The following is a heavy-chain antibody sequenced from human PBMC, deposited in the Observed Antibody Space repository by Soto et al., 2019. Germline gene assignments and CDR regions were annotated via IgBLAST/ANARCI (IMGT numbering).Heavy chain of an antibody. CDR1: GGTFSIYA. V-gene: IGHV1-69*01. CDR3: VRNLAGASYSTFDY. J-gene: IGHJ4*02. D-gene: IGHD1-26*01. CDR2: IIPIFGTA. Sequence: QVQLVQSGAEVKKPGSSVKVSCKASGGTFSIYAISWVRQAPGQGLEWMGGIIPIFGTANYAQKFQGRVTITADASTSTAYMEMSSLRSEDTAVYYCVRNLAGASYSTFDYWGQGTLVTVSS.